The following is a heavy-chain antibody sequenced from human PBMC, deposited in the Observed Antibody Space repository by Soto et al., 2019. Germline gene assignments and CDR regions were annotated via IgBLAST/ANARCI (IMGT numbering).Heavy chain of an antibody. CDR3: AGYYPLGRRAY. V-gene: IGHV6-1*01. J-gene: IGHJ4*02. CDR1: GDSVSSSRTA. CDR2: AYYRSRWYI. Sequence: SQTLSLTCVISGDSVSSSRTAWNWVRQSPSRGLEWLGRAYYRSRWYIDYTVSLKSRITISPDTSKNQLYLQLNFVSPEDTAIDTGAGYYPLGRRAYWGQGTLVTVSS. D-gene: IGHD1-26*01.